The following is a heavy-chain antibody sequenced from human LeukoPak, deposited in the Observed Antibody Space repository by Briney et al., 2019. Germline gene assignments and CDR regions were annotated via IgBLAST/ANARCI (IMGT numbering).Heavy chain of an antibody. Sequence: GASVKVSCKASGGTFSSYAISWVRQAPGQGLEWMVGIIPIFGTTNYAQKFQDRVTITADKSTSTAYMELSSLRSEDTAVYYCARVVGLTGYSSSWYSGYYYYMDVWGKGTTVTVSS. J-gene: IGHJ6*03. CDR1: GGTFSSYA. V-gene: IGHV1-69*06. CDR3: ARVVGLTGYSSSWYSGYYYYMDV. CDR2: IIPIFGTT. D-gene: IGHD6-13*01.